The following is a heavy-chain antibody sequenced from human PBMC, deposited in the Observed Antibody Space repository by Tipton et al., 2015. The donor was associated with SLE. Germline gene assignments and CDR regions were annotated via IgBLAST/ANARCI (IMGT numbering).Heavy chain of an antibody. V-gene: IGHV4-59*01. D-gene: IGHD3-10*01. CDR1: GGSIRSYY. J-gene: IGHJ6*03. Sequence: GLVKPSETLSLTCTVSGGSIRSYYWSWIRQPPGQGLEWIGYVYYSEITSYNPSLKSRVTISLDTSKNQFSLKLTSVTAADTAVYYCARDHLPGGYYYYMDVWGKGTTVTVSS. CDR2: VYYSEIT. CDR3: ARDHLPGGYYYYMDV.